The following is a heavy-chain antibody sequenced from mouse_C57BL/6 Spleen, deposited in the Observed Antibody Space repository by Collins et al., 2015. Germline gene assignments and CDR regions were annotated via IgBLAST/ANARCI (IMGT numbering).Heavy chain of an antibody. CDR2: IYPGNGDT. Sequence: QAYLQQSGAELVRPGASVKMSCKASGYTFTSYSMHWVKQTPRQGLEWIGAIYPGNGDTSYNQKFKGKATLTVDKSSSTAYMQLSSLTSEDSAVYFCATPYYYGAFDFWGQGTTLTVSS. D-gene: IGHD1-1*01. J-gene: IGHJ2*01. CDR3: ATPYYYGAFDF. CDR1: GYTFTSYS. V-gene: IGHV1-12*01.